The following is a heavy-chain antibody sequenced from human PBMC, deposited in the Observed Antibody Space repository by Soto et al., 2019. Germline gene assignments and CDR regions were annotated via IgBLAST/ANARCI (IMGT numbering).Heavy chain of an antibody. Sequence: QVQLVQSGAEVKKPGASVKVSCKASGYTFTGYYMHWVRQAPGQGLEWMGWINPNSGGTNYAQKFRGWVTMTRDTSFSTAYMELSRLRSDDTAVYYCAREDYGDYGKPAFDIWGKGTMVTVSS. CDR3: AREDYGDYGKPAFDI. J-gene: IGHJ3*02. D-gene: IGHD4-17*01. CDR1: GYTFTGYY. CDR2: INPNSGGT. V-gene: IGHV1-2*04.